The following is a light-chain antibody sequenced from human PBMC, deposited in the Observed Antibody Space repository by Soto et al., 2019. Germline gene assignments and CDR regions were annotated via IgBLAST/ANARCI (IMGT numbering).Light chain of an antibody. CDR3: SSYVGTNSYV. J-gene: IGLJ1*01. Sequence: QSVLTQPPSASGSPGQSVTISCTGTSSDVGGYNYVSWYQHHPGKAPKLIIYEVYKRPSGVPVRFSGSKSGNTAALTVSGLQAEDEADYYCSSYVGTNSYVFGTGTKLTVL. CDR1: SSDVGGYNY. V-gene: IGLV2-8*01. CDR2: EVY.